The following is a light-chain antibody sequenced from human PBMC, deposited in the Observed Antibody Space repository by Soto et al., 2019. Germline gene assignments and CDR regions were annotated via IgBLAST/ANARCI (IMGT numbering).Light chain of an antibody. CDR2: GAS. Sequence: EIVLTQSLGTPSLSTGERATLSCRASQSVSSSYLAWYQQKPGQAPRLLIYGASSRATGIPDRFSGSGSGTDFTLTISRLEPEDFAVYYCQQYGSSSWTFGQGTKVDIK. CDR1: QSVSSSY. CDR3: QQYGSSSWT. V-gene: IGKV3-20*01. J-gene: IGKJ1*01.